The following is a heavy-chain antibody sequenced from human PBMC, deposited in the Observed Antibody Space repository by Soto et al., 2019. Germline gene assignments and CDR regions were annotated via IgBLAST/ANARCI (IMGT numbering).Heavy chain of an antibody. CDR1: GYTFTRYG. Sequence: ASVKVSCKASGYTFTRYGISCVRQATGQGLEWMGWINANSGNTGYAQKFQGRVTMTRNTSISTAYMELSSLRSEDTAVYYCARGWESRFGDYYYYYGMDVWGQGTTVTVSS. CDR2: INANSGNT. V-gene: IGHV1-8*01. J-gene: IGHJ6*02. D-gene: IGHD1-26*01. CDR3: ARGWESRFGDYYYYYGMDV.